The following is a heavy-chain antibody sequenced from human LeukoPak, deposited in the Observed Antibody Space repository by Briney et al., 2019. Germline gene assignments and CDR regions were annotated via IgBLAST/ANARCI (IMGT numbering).Heavy chain of an antibody. J-gene: IGHJ4*02. CDR3: ARAIESSGSRLFDY. D-gene: IGHD3-10*01. CDR2: IYYSEST. CDR1: GGSISSVDYD. Sequence: TSQTRSLTCTVAGGSISSVDYDWSWIRQPPGKGLEWIGYIYYSESTYYNPSLKSRVTISLDTSKHQFSLRLTSVTAADTAVYYCARAIESSGSRLFDYWGQGTLVTVPS. V-gene: IGHV4-30-4*01.